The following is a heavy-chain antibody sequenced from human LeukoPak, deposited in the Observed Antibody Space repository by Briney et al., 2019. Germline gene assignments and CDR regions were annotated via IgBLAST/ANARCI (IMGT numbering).Heavy chain of an antibody. J-gene: IGHJ6*02. CDR1: GGSISSNSYY. CDR3: ASRGYCSSTSCYLPYGMDV. Sequence: PSETLSLTCTVSGGSISSNSYYWGWIRQPPGKGLEWIGSIYYSGSTYYNPSLKSRVTISVDTSKNQFSLKLSSVTAADTAVYYCASRGYCSSTSCYLPYGMDVWGQGTTVTVSS. CDR2: IYYSGST. D-gene: IGHD2-2*01. V-gene: IGHV4-39*01.